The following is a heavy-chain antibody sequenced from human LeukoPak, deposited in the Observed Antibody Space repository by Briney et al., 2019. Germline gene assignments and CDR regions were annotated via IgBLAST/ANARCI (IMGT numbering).Heavy chain of an antibody. CDR2: IYYSGST. V-gene: IGHV4-39*01. CDR1: GGSISNYY. J-gene: IGHJ4*02. D-gene: IGHD1-7*01. Sequence: PSETLSLTCTVSGGSISNYYWGWIRQPPGKGLEWIGSIYYSGSTYYNPSLKSRVTISVDTSKNQFSLKLSSVTAADTAVYYCASQSSKYNWNYGEFDYWGQGTLVTVSS. CDR3: ASQSSKYNWNYGEFDY.